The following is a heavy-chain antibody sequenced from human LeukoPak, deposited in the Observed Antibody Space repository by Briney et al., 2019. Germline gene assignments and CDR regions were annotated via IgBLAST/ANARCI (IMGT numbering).Heavy chain of an antibody. CDR1: GFTFSSYG. CDR2: IWYDGSNK. V-gene: IGHV3-33*01. D-gene: IGHD6-13*01. CDR3: ARVSSGYSSREFDY. J-gene: IGHJ4*02. Sequence: PGGSLRLSCAASGFTFSSYGMHWVRQAPGKGLEWVAVIWYDGSNKYYADSVKGRFTISRDNSKNTLYLQMNSLRAEDTAVYYCARVSSGYSSREFDYWGQGTLVTVSS.